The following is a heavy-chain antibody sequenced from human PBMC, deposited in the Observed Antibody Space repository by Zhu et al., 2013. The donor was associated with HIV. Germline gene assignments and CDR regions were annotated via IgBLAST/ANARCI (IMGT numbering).Heavy chain of an antibody. V-gene: IGHV4-61*01. CDR1: GGSVSSGNYY. CDR2: NYDSGST. CDR3: ARGVRRVATIGTYYFDS. J-gene: IGHJ4*02. D-gene: IGHD5-12*01. Sequence: QVQLQESGPGLVKPSETLSLTCSVSGGSVSSGNYYWSWIRQPPGNGLEWIGYNYDSGSTNYNPSLNSRVTISVDTSKNQVSLKLNSVTTADTAVYYCARGVRRVATIGTYYFDSWGQGTRVTVSS.